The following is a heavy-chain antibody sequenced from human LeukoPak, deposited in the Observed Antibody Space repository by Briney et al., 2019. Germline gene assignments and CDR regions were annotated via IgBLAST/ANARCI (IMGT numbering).Heavy chain of an antibody. CDR1: GYTFTGYY. V-gene: IGHV1-2*02. CDR2: INPNSGGT. D-gene: IGHD4-17*01. CDR3: ARDSTVTSWFDP. Sequence: ASVTVSCKASGYTFTGYYMHWARQAPGQGLEGMGWINPNSGGTNYAQTFQGRVTMTRDTSISTAYMELSRLRSDDTAVYYCARDSTVTSWFDPWGQGTLVTVSS. J-gene: IGHJ5*02.